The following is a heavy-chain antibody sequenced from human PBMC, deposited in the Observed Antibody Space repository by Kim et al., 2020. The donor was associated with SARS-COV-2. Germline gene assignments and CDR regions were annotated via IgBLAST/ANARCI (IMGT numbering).Heavy chain of an antibody. J-gene: IGHJ4*02. CDR2: IYYSGST. V-gene: IGHV4-59*08. CDR1: GGSISSYY. CDR3: ARAYSSGWIDY. Sequence: SETLSLACTVSGGSISSYYWSWIRQPPGKGLEWIGYIYYSGSTNYNPSLKSRVTISVDTSKNQFSLKLSSVTAADTAVYYCARAYSSGWIDYWGQGTLVT. D-gene: IGHD6-19*01.